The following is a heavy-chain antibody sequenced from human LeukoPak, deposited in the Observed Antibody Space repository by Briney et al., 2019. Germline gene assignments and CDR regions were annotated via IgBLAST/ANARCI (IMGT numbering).Heavy chain of an antibody. CDR1: GGTFSSYA. CDR2: IIPIFGTA. Sequence: ASVKVSCKASGGTFSSYAISWVRQAPGQGLGWMGRIIPIFGTANYAQKFQGRVTITTDESTSTAYMELSSLRSEDTAVYYCARDESFDIWGQGTMVTASS. J-gene: IGHJ3*02. V-gene: IGHV1-69*05. CDR3: ARDESFDI.